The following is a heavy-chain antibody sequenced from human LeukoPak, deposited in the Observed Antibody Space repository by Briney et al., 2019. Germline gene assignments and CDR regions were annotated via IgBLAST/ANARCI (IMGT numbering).Heavy chain of an antibody. CDR1: GFTFSSYW. D-gene: IGHD1-26*01. V-gene: IGHV3-74*01. Sequence: QPGGSLRLSCAASGFTFSSYWTHWVRQAPGEGLVWVSRINTDGSSTNYADSVKGRFTISRDNAKNTLYLQMNSLRAEDTAVYYCARDLMGAPGYWGQGTLVTVSS. J-gene: IGHJ4*02. CDR3: ARDLMGAPGY. CDR2: INTDGSST.